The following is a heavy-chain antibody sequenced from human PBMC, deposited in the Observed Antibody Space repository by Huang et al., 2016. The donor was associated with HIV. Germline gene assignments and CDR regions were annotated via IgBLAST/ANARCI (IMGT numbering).Heavy chain of an antibody. J-gene: IGHJ3*02. V-gene: IGHV1-69*01. D-gene: IGHD5-12*01. CDR2: IRPILGKP. CDR3: AKWGGLSDYDFRRAHAFDI. Sequence: QVQLVQSGAEVRKPGSSVKVSCKASGGNFNSYTINWLRQAPGQGPEGMVGIRPILGKPKYAPKFQARRTITADGSTSTAYMVLSSLRPEDTAIYYCAKWGGLSDYDFRRAHAFDIWGQGTVVTVSS. CDR1: GGNFNSYT.